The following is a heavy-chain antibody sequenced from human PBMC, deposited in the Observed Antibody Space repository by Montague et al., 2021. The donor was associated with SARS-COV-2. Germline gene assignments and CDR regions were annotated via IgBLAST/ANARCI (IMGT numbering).Heavy chain of an antibody. V-gene: IGHV4-34*01. J-gene: IGHJ4*02. Sequence: SETLSLTCGVFGGSFSGYYWSWIRQTPGMGLEWIGEINDSGSTIYKPSLQGRVSISIDTSNNQFSLKLTSVAAADTAMYFCAREISGYDYYLDVWGQGTLVTVSS. CDR3: AREISGYDYYLDV. D-gene: IGHD5-12*01. CDR2: INDSGST. CDR1: GGSFSGYY.